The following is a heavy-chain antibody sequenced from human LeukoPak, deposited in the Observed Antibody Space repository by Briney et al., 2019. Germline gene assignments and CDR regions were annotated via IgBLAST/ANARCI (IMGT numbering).Heavy chain of an antibody. V-gene: IGHV4-34*01. J-gene: IGHJ5*02. D-gene: IGHD3-10*01. CDR2: INHSGST. CDR1: GGSFSGYY. CDR3: ASEYYYGSGSYYKSGWFDP. Sequence: SETLSLTCAVYGGSFSGYYWSWIRQPPGKGLEWIGEINHSGSTNYNPSLKSRVTISVDTSKNQFSLKLSSVTAADTAVYYCASEYYYGSGSYYKSGWFDPWGQGTLVTVSS.